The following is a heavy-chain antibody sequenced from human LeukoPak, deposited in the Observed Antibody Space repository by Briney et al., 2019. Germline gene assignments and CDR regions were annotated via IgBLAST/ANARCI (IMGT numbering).Heavy chain of an antibody. Sequence: ASVKVSCTASGYTFTSYYMHWVRQAPGQGLEWMGIINPSGGSTSYAQKFQGRVTMTRDTSTSTVYMELSSLRSEDTAVYYCASTGWFGELSLDYWGQGTLVTVSS. CDR3: ASTGWFGELSLDY. CDR1: GYTFTSYY. D-gene: IGHD3-10*01. J-gene: IGHJ4*02. V-gene: IGHV1-46*01. CDR2: INPSGGST.